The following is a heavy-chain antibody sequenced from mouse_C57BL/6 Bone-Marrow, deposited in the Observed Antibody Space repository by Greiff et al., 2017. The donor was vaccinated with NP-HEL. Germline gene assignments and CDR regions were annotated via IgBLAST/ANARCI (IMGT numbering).Heavy chain of an antibody. CDR1: GFNIKNTY. V-gene: IGHV14-3*01. CDR2: IDPANGNT. J-gene: IGHJ4*01. CDR3: ARPHRRLRRDYYAMDY. Sequence: VQLQQSVAELVRPGASVKLSCIASGFNIKNTYMHWVKQRPEQGLEWIGRIDPANGNTKYAPKFQGKATITADTSSNTAYLQLSSLTSENTAIYYCARPHRRLRRDYYAMDYWGQGTSVTVSS. D-gene: IGHD2-4*01.